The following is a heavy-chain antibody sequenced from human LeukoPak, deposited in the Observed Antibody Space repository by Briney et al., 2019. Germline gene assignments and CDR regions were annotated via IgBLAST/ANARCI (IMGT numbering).Heavy chain of an antibody. V-gene: IGHV3-23*01. CDR3: ARSGGYCSSTSCYEKGVHPPQPLLDV. J-gene: IGHJ6*01. D-gene: IGHD2-2*01. CDR2: ISGSGGST. Sequence: GGSLRLSCAASRFTFSNFAMSWVRQAPGKGLEWVSAISGSGGSTYYADSVKGRFTISRDNSKNALFLQMNSLRAEDTAVYYCARSGGYCSSTSCYEKGVHPPQPLLDV. CDR1: RFTFSNFA.